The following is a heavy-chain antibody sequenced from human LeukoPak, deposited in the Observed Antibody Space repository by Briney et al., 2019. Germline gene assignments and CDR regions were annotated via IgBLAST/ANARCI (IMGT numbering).Heavy chain of an antibody. CDR1: GYSFTSYW. D-gene: IGHD3-22*01. CDR2: IYPGDSDT. Sequence: GESLQISCKGSGYSFTSYWIGWVRPVPGKGLEWMGIIYPGDSDTIYSPSFQGQVTISADKSISTAYLQWSSLKASDTAMYYCARTAPSPYDSSGYYYDEFDPWGQGTLVTVSS. V-gene: IGHV5-51*01. CDR3: ARTAPSPYDSSGYYYDEFDP. J-gene: IGHJ5*02.